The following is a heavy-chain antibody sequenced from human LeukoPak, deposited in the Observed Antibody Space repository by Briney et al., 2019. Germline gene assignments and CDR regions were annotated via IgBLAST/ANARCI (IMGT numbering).Heavy chain of an antibody. CDR2: IFPGDSDT. V-gene: IGHV5-51*01. Sequence: GESLKISCKGSEYSFATYWIGWVRQMRGQGLEWMGIIFPGDSDTRYSPSFQGQVPISADKSISTAYLQWSSLKASDTAIYYCASEYCSGGNCYFDYWGQGTLVTVSS. CDR3: ASEYCSGGNCYFDY. CDR1: EYSFATYW. J-gene: IGHJ4*02. D-gene: IGHD2-15*01.